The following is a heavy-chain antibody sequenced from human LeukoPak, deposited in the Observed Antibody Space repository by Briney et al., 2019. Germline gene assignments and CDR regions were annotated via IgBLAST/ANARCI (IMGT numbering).Heavy chain of an antibody. V-gene: IGHV3-21*01. CDR1: GFTFSSYS. CDR2: ISSSGSYI. D-gene: IGHD3-10*01. J-gene: IGHJ3*02. CDR3: ACTMVRGVIINPYDAFDI. Sequence: GGSLRLSCAASGFTFSSYSMNWVRQAPGKGLEWVSSISSSGSYIYYADSVKGRFTISRDNAKNSLYLQMNSLRAEDTAVYYCACTMVRGVIINPYDAFDIWGQGTMVTVSS.